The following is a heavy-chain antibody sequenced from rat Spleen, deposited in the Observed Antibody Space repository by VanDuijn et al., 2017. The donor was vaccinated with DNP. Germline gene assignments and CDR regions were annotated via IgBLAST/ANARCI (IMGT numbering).Heavy chain of an antibody. CDR1: GFIFFDYW. D-gene: IGHD1-11*01. J-gene: IGHJ2*01. Sequence: EVKLVESGGGLVQPGRSLKLSCAASGFIFFDYWMGWVRQAPGKGLEWIGEINKDSSRIDYNPSLKDKFTVSRDNVQNTLYLQMSKLGSEDTAIYYCASGPNYGAYSDYFNYWGQGVMVTVSS. CDR2: INKDSSRI. V-gene: IGHV4-2*01. CDR3: ASGPNYGAYSDYFNY.